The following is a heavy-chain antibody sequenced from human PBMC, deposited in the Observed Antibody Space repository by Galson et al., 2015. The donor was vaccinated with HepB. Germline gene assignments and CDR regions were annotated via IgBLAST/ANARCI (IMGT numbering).Heavy chain of an antibody. CDR2: ISSSGSS. J-gene: IGHJ2*01. Sequence: LSLTCAVSGASVSRNYWTWIRQAAGRGLEWVGRISSSGSSKYNPSLKSRITMSVDTSRNQFSLKLDSVTAADTAVYYCARENWHFDLWGRGTLVTVSS. CDR3: ARENWHFDL. V-gene: IGHV4-4*07. CDR1: GASVSRNY.